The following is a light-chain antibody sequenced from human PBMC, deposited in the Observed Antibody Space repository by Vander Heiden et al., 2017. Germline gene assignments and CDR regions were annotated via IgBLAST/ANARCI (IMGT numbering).Light chain of an antibody. Sequence: EIVLTQSPGTLSLSPGERATLSCRASQSLTSTYLAWYQQKPGQAPRLLIYGASSRATGTPDRFSGSGSGTDFTLTISRLEPEDFAVYYCQQYVNSPLTFGGGTKVEIK. CDR3: QQYVNSPLT. V-gene: IGKV3-20*01. CDR1: QSLTSTY. CDR2: GAS. J-gene: IGKJ4*01.